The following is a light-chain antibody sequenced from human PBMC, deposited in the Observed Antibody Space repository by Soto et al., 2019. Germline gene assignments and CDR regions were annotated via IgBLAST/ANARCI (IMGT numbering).Light chain of an antibody. CDR2: NNN. CDR1: SSNIGSNT. Sequence: QSVLTQPPSASGTPGQRVTISCSGSSSNIGSNTVNWYQQLPGTAPKLLIYNNNQRPSGVPDRFSGSQTGTSASLAISGRQSEDEADYYCAAWEDSRNALVFGPGTQLTLL. J-gene: IGLJ1*01. V-gene: IGLV1-44*01. CDR3: AAWEDSRNALV.